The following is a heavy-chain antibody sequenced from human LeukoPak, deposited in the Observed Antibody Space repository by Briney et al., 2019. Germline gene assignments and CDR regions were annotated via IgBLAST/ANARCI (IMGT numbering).Heavy chain of an antibody. V-gene: IGHV4-4*07. D-gene: IGHD6-19*01. CDR1: GDSIRGYY. Sequence: SETLSLTCTVSGDSIRGYYWNWIRQSAGKGLEWIGRIFPGGTTQYNPSLKSRVTMSVDTSNNQFSLNLISVTAADTAVYFRARDNPSGWRFDFWGQGALVTV. CDR2: IFPGGTT. J-gene: IGHJ4*02. CDR3: ARDNPSGWRFDF.